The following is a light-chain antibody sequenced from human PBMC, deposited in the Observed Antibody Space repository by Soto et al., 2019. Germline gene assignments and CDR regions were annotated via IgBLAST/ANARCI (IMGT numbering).Light chain of an antibody. CDR2: KVS. CDR1: QSLVHSDGIAY. J-gene: IGKJ5*01. CDR3: MQGTHWPIT. V-gene: IGKV2-30*02. Sequence: DVVMTQSPLSLPVTLGQPASISFRSNQSLVHSDGIAYFNWFQQRPGRSPRRLIYKVSNRDSEVPARFSGSGSGTDFALKISRVEAEDVGVYYCMQGTHWPITFGQGTRLEIK.